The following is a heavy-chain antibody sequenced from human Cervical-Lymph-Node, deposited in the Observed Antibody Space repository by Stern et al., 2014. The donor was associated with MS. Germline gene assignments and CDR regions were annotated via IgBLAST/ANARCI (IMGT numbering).Heavy chain of an antibody. Sequence: VQLVQSGAEVKKPGASVKVSCRASGYTFTDYYIHWVRQAPGEGLEWMGRLNPDSGSRKYDQKFQDRVTLTRNMSISTAYMELSRLRSDDTAVYYCARRFGNYSFFDFWGQGTLVTVSS. D-gene: IGHD2-15*01. V-gene: IGHV1-2*06. CDR1: GYTFTDYY. J-gene: IGHJ4*02. CDR2: LNPDSGSR. CDR3: ARRFGNYSFFDF.